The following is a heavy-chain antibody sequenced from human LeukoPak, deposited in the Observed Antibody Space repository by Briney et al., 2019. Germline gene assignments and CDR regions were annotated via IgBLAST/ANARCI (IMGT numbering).Heavy chain of an antibody. CDR3: ARENSGSYRELDY. CDR1: GGSISSYY. CDR2: MYTSGST. Sequence: PSETLSLTCTVSGGSISSYYWSWIRQPAGKGLEWIGRMYTSGSTNYNPSLKSRVTMSVDTSKNLFSPKLSSVTAADTAVFYCARENSGSYRELDYWGQGTLVTVSS. D-gene: IGHD1-26*01. V-gene: IGHV4-4*07. J-gene: IGHJ4*02.